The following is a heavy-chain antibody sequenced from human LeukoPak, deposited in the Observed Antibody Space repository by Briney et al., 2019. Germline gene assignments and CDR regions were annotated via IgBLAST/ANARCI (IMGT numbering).Heavy chain of an antibody. CDR3: FTGSAYYYAS. CDR2: TSPDGNEK. D-gene: IGHD3-22*01. V-gene: IGHV3-30*15. J-gene: IGHJ5*02. CDR1: GFTFSRYA. Sequence: GGSLRLSCAASGFTFSRYAMHWVRQAPGKGLEWVAVTSPDGNEKYYADSVKGRFTISRDNSKNTVFLQMSSLSTEDTAVYSCFTGSAYYYASWGQGTLVTVSS.